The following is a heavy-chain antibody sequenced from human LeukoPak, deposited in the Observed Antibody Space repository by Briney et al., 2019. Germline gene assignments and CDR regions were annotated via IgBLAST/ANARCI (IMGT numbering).Heavy chain of an antibody. V-gene: IGHV4-59*01. CDR2: IYYSGST. J-gene: IGHJ4*02. CDR3: ARDAPPYSSSWGRVDY. D-gene: IGHD6-13*01. CDR1: GGSISSYY. Sequence: SETLSLTCTVSGGSISSYYWSWIRQPPGKGLEWIGYIYYSGSTSYNPSLKSRVTISVDTSKNQFSLKLSSVTAADTAVYYCARDAPPYSSSWGRVDYWGQGTLVTVSS.